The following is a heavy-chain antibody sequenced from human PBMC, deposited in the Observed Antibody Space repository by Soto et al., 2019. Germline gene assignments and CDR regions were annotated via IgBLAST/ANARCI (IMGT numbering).Heavy chain of an antibody. D-gene: IGHD1-26*01. CDR1: GFTVSSNY. J-gene: IGHJ6*02. V-gene: IGHV3-53*01. CDR3: ARGRGVGATHLGYYYYGMDV. Sequence: GGSLRLSCAASGFTVSSNYMSWVRQAPGKGLEWVSVIYSGGSTYYADSVKGRFTISRDNSKNTLYLQMNSLRAEDTAVYYCARGRGVGATHLGYYYYGMDVWGQGTTVTVSS. CDR2: IYSGGST.